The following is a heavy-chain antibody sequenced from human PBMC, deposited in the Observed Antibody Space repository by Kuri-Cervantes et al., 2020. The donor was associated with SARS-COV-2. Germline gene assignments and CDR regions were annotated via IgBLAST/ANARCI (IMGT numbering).Heavy chain of an antibody. J-gene: IGHJ3*02. CDR3: ARGPSFDAFDI. V-gene: IGHV4-34*01. CDR2: INHSGST. Sequence: SETLSLTCAVYGGSFSGYYWSWIRQPPGKGLEWIGEINHSGSTNYNPSLKSRVPISVDTSKNQFSLKLSSVTAADTAVYYCARGPSFDAFDIWGQGTMVTVSS. CDR1: GGSFSGYY.